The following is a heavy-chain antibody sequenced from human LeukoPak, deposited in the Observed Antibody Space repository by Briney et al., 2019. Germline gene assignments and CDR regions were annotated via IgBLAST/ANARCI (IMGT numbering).Heavy chain of an antibody. V-gene: IGHV1-2*04. CDR3: AREDYGDSGNWFDP. J-gene: IGHJ5*02. D-gene: IGHD4-17*01. Sequence: GASVKVSCKASGYTFTSYYMHWVRQAPGQGLEWMGWINPNSGGTNYAQKFQGWVTMTRDTSISTAYMELSRLRSDDTAVYYCAREDYGDSGNWFDPWGQGTLVTVSS. CDR2: INPNSGGT. CDR1: GYTFTSYY.